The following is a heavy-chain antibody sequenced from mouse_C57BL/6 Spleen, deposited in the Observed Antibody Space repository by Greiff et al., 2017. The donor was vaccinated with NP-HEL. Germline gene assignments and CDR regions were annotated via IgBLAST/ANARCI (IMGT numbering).Heavy chain of an antibody. J-gene: IGHJ2*01. CDR2: INYDGSST. V-gene: IGHV5-16*01. CDR3: ARFGSSSYFDD. D-gene: IGHD1-1*01. Sequence: EVKLVESEGGLVQPGSSMKLSCTASGFTFSDYYMAWVRQVPEKGLEWVANINYDGSSTYYLDSLKSRFILSRDNAKNILYLQMSSLKSEDTATYYCARFGSSSYFDDWGQGTTLTVAS. CDR1: GFTFSDYY.